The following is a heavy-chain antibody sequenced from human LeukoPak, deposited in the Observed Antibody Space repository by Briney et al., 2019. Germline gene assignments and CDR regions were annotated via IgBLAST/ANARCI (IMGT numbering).Heavy chain of an antibody. CDR3: ARVREWELLWAFDH. CDR1: GFNFRSHG. CDR2: ISYDENTD. V-gene: IGHV3-30*03. J-gene: IGHJ4*02. Sequence: QPGGSLRLSCSASGFNFRSHGMHWVRQAPGKGLEWVAVISYDENTDSYAESVKGRFTVPRDNSIDTVYLQMNSLRGEDTGLYYCARVREWELLWAFDHWGQGTPVTVSS. D-gene: IGHD1-26*01.